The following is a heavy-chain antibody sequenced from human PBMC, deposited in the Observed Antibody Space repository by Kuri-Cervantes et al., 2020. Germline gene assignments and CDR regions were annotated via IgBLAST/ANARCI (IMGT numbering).Heavy chain of an antibody. CDR1: GFTFSSCA. D-gene: IGHD3-16*01. V-gene: IGHV3-23*01. CDR2: ISGSGGST. Sequence: GESLKISCAASGFTFSSCAMSWVRQAPGKGLEWVSAISGSGGSTYYADSVKGRFTISRDNSKNTLYLQMNSLRAEDTAVYYCAKLGDFVDYWGQGTLVTVSS. J-gene: IGHJ4*02. CDR3: AKLGDFVDY.